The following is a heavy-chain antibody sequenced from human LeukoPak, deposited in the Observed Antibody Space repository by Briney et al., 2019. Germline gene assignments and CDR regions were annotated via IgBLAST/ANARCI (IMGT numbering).Heavy chain of an antibody. J-gene: IGHJ4*02. Sequence: KTSETLSLTCTVSVGSISSYHWSWLRQPPGKGREGLGYIYYSGSTNYNPSLKSRVTISVDTSKNQFSLQLSSVTAADTAVYYCARGTPPHGSGSYFIDYWGQGTLVTVSS. CDR1: VGSISSYH. V-gene: IGHV4-59*01. CDR3: ARGTPPHGSGSYFIDY. CDR2: IYYSGST. D-gene: IGHD3-10*01.